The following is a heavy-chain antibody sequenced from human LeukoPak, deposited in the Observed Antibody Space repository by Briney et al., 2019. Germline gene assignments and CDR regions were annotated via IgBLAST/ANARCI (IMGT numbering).Heavy chain of an antibody. Sequence: SETLSLTCTVSGGSISGYYYDWIRQPPGKGLEWIGYIYYSGSTNYNPSLKSRVTISLDTSKNQFSLKLSSVTTADTAVYYCARSVVTLYWYFDLWGRGTLVTVSS. J-gene: IGHJ2*01. CDR2: IYYSGST. CDR1: GGSISGYY. V-gene: IGHV4-59*01. CDR3: ARSVVTLYWYFDL. D-gene: IGHD4-23*01.